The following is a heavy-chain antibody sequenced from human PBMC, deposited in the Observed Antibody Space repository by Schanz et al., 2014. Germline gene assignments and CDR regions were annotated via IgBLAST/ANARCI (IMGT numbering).Heavy chain of an antibody. J-gene: IGHJ5*02. Sequence: VQLVESGGGLVQPGGSLRLSCTASGFTFSDYYMAWIRQAPGKGPEYVSYISSGGTTTYHSDSVKGRFTISRDSAENSLYLQMNSLKIEDTAVYYCATASSPVREAGAGSSFHLWGQGTLVTVSP. V-gene: IGHV3-11*01. CDR3: ATASSPVREAGAGSSFHL. D-gene: IGHD6-13*01. CDR1: GFTFSDYY. CDR2: ISSGGTTT.